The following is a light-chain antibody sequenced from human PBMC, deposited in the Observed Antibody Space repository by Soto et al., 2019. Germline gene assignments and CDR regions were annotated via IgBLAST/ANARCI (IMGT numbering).Light chain of an antibody. V-gene: IGLV2-14*01. Sequence: QSVLTQPASVSGSPGQSITISCTGTSSDVGGYNYVSWYQQHPGKAPKLMIYEVSNRPSGVSNRFSGSKSGNTASLTISGLQAEDEDYYYCGSYTTSSTHVFGTGTKLTVL. CDR2: EVS. CDR1: SSDVGGYNY. J-gene: IGLJ1*01. CDR3: GSYTTSSTHV.